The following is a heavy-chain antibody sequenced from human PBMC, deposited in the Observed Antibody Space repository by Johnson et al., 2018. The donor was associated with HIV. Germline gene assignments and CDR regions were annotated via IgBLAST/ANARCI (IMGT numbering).Heavy chain of an antibody. CDR3: ARGGIAARIDAFDI. CDR1: GFTVSSNY. Sequence: VQLVESGGGLVQPGGSLRLSCAASGFTVSSNYMNWVRQAPGKGLDWVSLIYSGDSTYYADSVKGRFSISRDNSKNTLYLQMNSLRAGDTAVYYCARGGIAARIDAFDIWGQGTMVTVSS. CDR2: IYSGDST. J-gene: IGHJ3*02. D-gene: IGHD6-6*01. V-gene: IGHV3-66*01.